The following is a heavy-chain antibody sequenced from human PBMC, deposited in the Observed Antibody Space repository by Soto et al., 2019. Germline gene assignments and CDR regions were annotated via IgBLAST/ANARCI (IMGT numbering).Heavy chain of an antibody. CDR3: AADPAIFEGGMDV. D-gene: IGHD3-3*01. V-gene: IGHV1-58*01. J-gene: IGHJ6*02. CDR1: GFTFTSSA. CDR2: IVVGSGNT. Sequence: ASVKVSFKASGFTFTSSAVQWVRQARGQRLEWIGWIVVGSGNTNYAQKFQERVTITRDMSTSTAYMELSSLRSEDTAVYYCAADPAIFEGGMDVWGQGTTVTVSS.